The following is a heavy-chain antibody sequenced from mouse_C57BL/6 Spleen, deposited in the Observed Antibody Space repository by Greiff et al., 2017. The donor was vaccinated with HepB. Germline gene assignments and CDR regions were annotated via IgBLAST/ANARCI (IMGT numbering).Heavy chain of an antibody. CDR1: GFTFSDYY. Sequence: EVKLVESGGGLVQPGGSLKLSCAASGFTFSDYYMYWVRQTPEKRLEWVAYISNGGGSTYYPDTVKGRFTISRDNAKNTRYLQMSRLKSEDTAMYYCARHAGRRGYFDVWGTGTTVTVAS. D-gene: IGHD2-12*01. V-gene: IGHV5-12*01. J-gene: IGHJ1*03. CDR3: ARHAGRRGYFDV. CDR2: ISNGGGST.